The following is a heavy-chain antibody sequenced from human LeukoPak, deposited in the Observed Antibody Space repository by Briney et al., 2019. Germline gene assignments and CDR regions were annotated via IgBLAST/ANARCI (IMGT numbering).Heavy chain of an antibody. V-gene: IGHV4-59*01. CDR1: GGSISSYY. Sequence: PSETLSLTCTVSGGSISSYYWSSIRQPPGKGLEWIGYIHYSGSTHYNPSLKSRVTISVDTSKNQVSLKLRSVTAADTAVYYCARTTEGYAGGPGYSYYYYMDVWGKGTTVTISS. CDR3: ARTTEGYAGGPGYSYYYYMDV. J-gene: IGHJ6*03. D-gene: IGHD5-12*01. CDR2: IHYSGST.